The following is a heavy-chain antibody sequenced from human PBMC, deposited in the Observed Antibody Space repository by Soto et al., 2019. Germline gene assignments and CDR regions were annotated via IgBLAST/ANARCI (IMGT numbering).Heavy chain of an antibody. Sequence: QVQLVESGGGVVQPGRSLRLSCAASGVTFSSYGMHWVRQAPGKGLEWVAVIWYDGSNKYYANSVKGRITISKDNSKHAMYQQLNSLRAEDTPVYYCAIADSLGSQYYYGMDVSGQGNTVTVSS. V-gene: IGHV3-33*01. CDR2: IWYDGSNK. CDR3: AIADSLGSQYYYGMDV. CDR1: GVTFSSYG. D-gene: IGHD3-22*01. J-gene: IGHJ6*02.